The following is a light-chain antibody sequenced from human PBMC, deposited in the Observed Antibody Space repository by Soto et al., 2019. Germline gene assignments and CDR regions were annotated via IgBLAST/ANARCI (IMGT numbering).Light chain of an antibody. CDR3: QQSFSTPRYT. V-gene: IGKV1-39*01. Sequence: DIQMTQSPPSLSASVGDRVTISCRASQSISDYLNWYQQKPGKAPKLLIYSASSLQSGVPSRFSGSGSGTDFTRTISSLQPEDFATYYCQQSFSTPRYTFGPGTKVDI. J-gene: IGKJ3*01. CDR1: QSISDY. CDR2: SAS.